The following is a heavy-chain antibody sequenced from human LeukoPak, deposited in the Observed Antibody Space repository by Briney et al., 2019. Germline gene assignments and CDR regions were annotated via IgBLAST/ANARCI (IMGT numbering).Heavy chain of an antibody. Sequence: SETLSLTCTVSGGPISSFYWSWIRQSPGKGLEWIGYNYYSGSANYNPSLKSRVTISVDASKNQFSLKLSTVTAADTAVYYCARGDYGDSDYWGQGILVTVSS. CDR2: NYYSGSA. CDR1: GGPISSFY. CDR3: ARGDYGDSDY. J-gene: IGHJ4*02. V-gene: IGHV4-59*01. D-gene: IGHD4-17*01.